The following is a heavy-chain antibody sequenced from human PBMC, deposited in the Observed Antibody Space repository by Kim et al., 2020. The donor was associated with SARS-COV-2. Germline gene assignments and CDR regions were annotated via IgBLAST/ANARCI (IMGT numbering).Heavy chain of an antibody. CDR2: IYSGGSST. V-gene: IGHV3-23*03. CDR1: GFTFSSYA. J-gene: IGHJ4*02. Sequence: GGSLRLSCAASGFTFSSYAMSWVRQAPGKGLEWASVIYSGGSSTYYADSVKGRFTISRDNSKNTLYLQMNSLRAEDTAVYYCAKLLLWFGELSGFDYWGQGTLVTVSS. D-gene: IGHD3-10*01. CDR3: AKLLLWFGELSGFDY.